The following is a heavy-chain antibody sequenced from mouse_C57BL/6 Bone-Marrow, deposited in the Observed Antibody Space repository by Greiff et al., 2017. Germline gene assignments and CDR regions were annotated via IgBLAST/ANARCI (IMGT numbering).Heavy chain of an antibody. Sequence: QVQLQQSGPGLVQPSQSLSITCTVSGFSLTSYGVHWVRQSPGKGLEWLGVIWSGGSTDYNAAFISRLSISKDNSKSQVFFKMNSLQADDTAIYYCARRGPYVPFAYWGQGTLVTVSA. V-gene: IGHV2-2*01. CDR1: GFSLTSYG. D-gene: IGHD2-12*01. J-gene: IGHJ3*01. CDR3: ARRGPYVPFAY. CDR2: IWSGGST.